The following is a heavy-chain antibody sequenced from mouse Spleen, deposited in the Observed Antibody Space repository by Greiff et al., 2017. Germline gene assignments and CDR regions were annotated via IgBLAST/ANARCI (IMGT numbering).Heavy chain of an antibody. CDR3: ARHPSYGNYEGDYFDY. CDR1: GFTFSSYT. J-gene: IGHJ2*01. V-gene: IGHV5-12-2*01. Sequence: EVKLMESGGGLVQPGGSLKLSCAASGFTFSSYTMSWVRQTPEKRLEWVAYISNGGGSTYYPDTVKGRFTISRDNAKNTLYLQMSSLKSEDTAMYYCARHPSYGNYEGDYFDYWGQGTTLTVSS. D-gene: IGHD2-1*01. CDR2: ISNGGGST.